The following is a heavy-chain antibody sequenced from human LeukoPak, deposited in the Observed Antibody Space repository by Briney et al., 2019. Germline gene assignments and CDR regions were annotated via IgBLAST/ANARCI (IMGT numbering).Heavy chain of an antibody. CDR2: IYSGGST. CDR3: ARDLGDSSGYYSVPYY. V-gene: IGHV3-53*01. J-gene: IGHJ4*02. CDR1: GFTVSSNY. D-gene: IGHD3-22*01. Sequence: PGGSLRLSCAASGFTVSSNYMSWVRQAPGKGLEWVSVIYSGGSTYYADSVKGRFTISRDNSKNTLYLQMNGLRAEDTAVYYCARDLGDSSGYYSVPYYWGQGTLVTVSS.